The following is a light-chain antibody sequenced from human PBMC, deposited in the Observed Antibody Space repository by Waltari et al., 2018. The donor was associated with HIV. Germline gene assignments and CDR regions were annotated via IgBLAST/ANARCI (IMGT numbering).Light chain of an antibody. CDR1: SSNIGSNP. CDR2: TNI. CDR3: AVWDDSLRSVL. Sequence: QSVLTQPPSASGTPGQRDSISCSGGSSNIGSNPANRYGQFLGEAPKLLIYTNIQRPSWVPDRFSCSKSGTSASLAISGLQSEEEAAFYCAVWDDSLRSVLFGGGTRLTVL. V-gene: IGLV1-44*01. J-gene: IGLJ3*02.